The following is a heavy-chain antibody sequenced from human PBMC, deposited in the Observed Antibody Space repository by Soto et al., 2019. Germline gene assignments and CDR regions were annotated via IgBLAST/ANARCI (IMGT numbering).Heavy chain of an antibody. CDR2: VYCSGST. J-gene: IGHJ5*02. Sequence: SETLSLTCSVSGDSVSSGAYYWSWIRQPPGKGLEWIGYVYCSGSTSYNPSLETGVTISVDTSKNQFSLKLTSVTPADTAIYYGARVKRSTSRLDPWGEGTLVTVSS. D-gene: IGHD1-26*01. CDR1: GDSVSSGAYY. CDR3: ARVKRSTSRLDP. V-gene: IGHV4-61*08.